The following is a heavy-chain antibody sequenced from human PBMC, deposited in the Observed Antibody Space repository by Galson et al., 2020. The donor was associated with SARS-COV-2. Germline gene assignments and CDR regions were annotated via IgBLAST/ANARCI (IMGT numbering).Heavy chain of an antibody. J-gene: IGHJ2*01. CDR2: ISRSSTYI. Sequence: GGSLRLSCAGSGFTFNSYSMSWVRQAPGKGLEWVSSISRSSTYIYYADSVKGRFTISRDNARNSLYLQMNSLRGEDTAVYFCAKVAVAGTGDYWYFDLWGRGTLVTVSS. CDR3: AKVAVAGTGDYWYFDL. V-gene: IGHV3-21*01. CDR1: GFTFNSYS. D-gene: IGHD6-19*01.